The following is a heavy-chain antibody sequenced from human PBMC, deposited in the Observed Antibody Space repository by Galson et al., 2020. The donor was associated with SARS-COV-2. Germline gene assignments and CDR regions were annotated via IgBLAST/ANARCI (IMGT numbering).Heavy chain of an antibody. CDR2: IYYSGST. D-gene: IGHD7-27*01. CDR3: ARTSRANWGYLSMGFDY. J-gene: IGHJ4*02. Sequence: SETLSLTCAVSGGSISSGGYYWSWIRQHPGKGLEWIGYIYYSGSTYYNPSLKSRVTISVDTSKNQFSLKLSSVTAADTAVYYCARTSRANWGYLSMGFDYWGQGTLVTVSS. V-gene: IGHV4-31*11. CDR1: GGSISSGGYY.